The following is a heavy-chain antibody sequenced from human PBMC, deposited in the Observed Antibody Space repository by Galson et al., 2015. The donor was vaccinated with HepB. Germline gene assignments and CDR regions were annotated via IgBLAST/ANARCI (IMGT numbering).Heavy chain of an antibody. V-gene: IGHV1-46*01. CDR3: ASGRIFGVVSF. CDR2: INPSGGST. D-gene: IGHD3-3*01. CDR1: GYTFTSYH. J-gene: IGHJ4*02. Sequence: SVKVSCKASGYTFTSYHMHWVRQAPGPGLEWMGIINPSGGSTSYAQKFQGRVTMTRDTSTSTVYMELSSLRSEDTAVYYCASGRIFGVVSFWGQGTLVTVSS.